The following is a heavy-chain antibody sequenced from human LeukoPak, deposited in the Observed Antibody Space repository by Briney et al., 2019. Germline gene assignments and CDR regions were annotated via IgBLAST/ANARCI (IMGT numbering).Heavy chain of an antibody. V-gene: IGHV3-66*01. CDR2: IYSGGST. Sequence: PGGSLRLSCEASGFAVTNNYVTWVRQAPGKGLEWVSVIYSGGSTYYADSVKGRFTISRDNSKNTLYLQMNSLRAEDTAVYYCARYYDSSGQTGGAFDIWGQGTMVTVSS. CDR3: ARYYDSSGQTGGAFDI. CDR1: GFAVTNNY. J-gene: IGHJ3*02. D-gene: IGHD3-22*01.